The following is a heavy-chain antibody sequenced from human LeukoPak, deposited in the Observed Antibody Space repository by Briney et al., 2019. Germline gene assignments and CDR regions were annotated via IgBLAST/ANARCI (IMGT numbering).Heavy chain of an antibody. J-gene: IGHJ4*02. CDR3: ARDLPEGGIAAAGALDY. V-gene: IGHV1-2*02. D-gene: IGHD6-13*01. CDR1: GYTFTGYY. CDR2: INPNSGGT. Sequence: ASVKVSCKASGYTFTGYYMHWVRRAPGQGLEWMGWINPNSGGTNYAQKFQGRVTMTRDTSISTAYMELSRLRSDDTAVYYCARDLPEGGIAAAGALDYWGQGTLVTVSS.